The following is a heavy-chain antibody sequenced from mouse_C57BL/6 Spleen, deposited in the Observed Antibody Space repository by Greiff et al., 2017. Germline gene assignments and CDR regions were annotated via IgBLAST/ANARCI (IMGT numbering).Heavy chain of an antibody. CDR1: GYTFTSYW. CDR2: IYPGSGST. D-gene: IGHD2-5*01. J-gene: IGHJ1*03. V-gene: IGHV1-55*01. CDR3: ARQDSNYWYFDV. Sequence: QVQLQQPGAELVKPGASVKMSCKASGYTFTSYWITWVKQRPGQGLAWIGDIYPGSGSTNYNEKFKSKATLTVDTSSSTAYMQLSSLTSEDSAVYYCARQDSNYWYFDVWGTGTTVTVSS.